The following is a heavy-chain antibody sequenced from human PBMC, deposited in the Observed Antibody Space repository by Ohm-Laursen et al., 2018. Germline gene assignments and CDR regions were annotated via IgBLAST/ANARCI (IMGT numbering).Heavy chain of an antibody. CDR2: INHRGNT. Sequence: ETLSLTCTLYSGSFGPYYWSWIRQPPGKGLEWIGEINHRGNTNYSPSLKSRVTMSVDTSRNHFSLELTSVTAADTAVYYCAREYSDDGGYRYDAFDVWGHGTVVTVSS. V-gene: IGHV4-34*01. CDR3: AREYSDDGGYRYDAFDV. J-gene: IGHJ3*01. CDR1: SGSFGPYY. D-gene: IGHD2-15*01.